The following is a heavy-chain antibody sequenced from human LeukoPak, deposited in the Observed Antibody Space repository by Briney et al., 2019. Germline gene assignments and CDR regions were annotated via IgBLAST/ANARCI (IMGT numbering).Heavy chain of an antibody. Sequence: GGSLRLSCVASGFTFSTYSMNWVRQAPGKGLEWVSSISSSSYIYYADSVKGRFTISRDNAKNSLYLQMNSLRAEDTAVYYCARDGGYCSGGSCNNWFDHWGQGTLVTVSS. CDR2: ISSSSYI. J-gene: IGHJ5*02. CDR3: ARDGGYCSGGSCNNWFDH. CDR1: GFTFSTYS. V-gene: IGHV3-21*01. D-gene: IGHD2-15*01.